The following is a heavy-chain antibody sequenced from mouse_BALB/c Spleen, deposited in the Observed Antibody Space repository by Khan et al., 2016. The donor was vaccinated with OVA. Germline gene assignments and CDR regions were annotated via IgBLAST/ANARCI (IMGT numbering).Heavy chain of an antibody. CDR2: INTYTGEP. CDR3: ARPTYFTYVMGY. D-gene: IGHD2-10*01. J-gene: IGHJ4*01. CDR1: GYTFTNYG. Sequence: QIQLVQSGPELKKPGETVKISCKASGYTFTNYGMNWVKQAPGKGLKWMVWINTYTGEPTYADDFKGRFAFSLETSASTAYLQFNNLKTEDTATYFCARPTYFTYVMGYWGQGTSVTVSS. V-gene: IGHV9-3-1*01.